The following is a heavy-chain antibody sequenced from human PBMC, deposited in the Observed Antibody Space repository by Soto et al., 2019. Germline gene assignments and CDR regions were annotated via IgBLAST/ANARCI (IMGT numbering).Heavy chain of an antibody. Sequence: EVQLVESGGGLVQPGGSLRLSCAASGFTFSDHFMDWVRQAPGKGLEYIGRVRNKANSYSTEYAASVKGRFTISRDDSMSSLYLQMNSLRTEDTAVYYCVRASRFWSLDYWGQGTLVTVSS. V-gene: IGHV3-72*01. D-gene: IGHD2-2*01. CDR3: VRASRFWSLDY. CDR2: VRNKANSYST. CDR1: GFTFSDHF. J-gene: IGHJ4*02.